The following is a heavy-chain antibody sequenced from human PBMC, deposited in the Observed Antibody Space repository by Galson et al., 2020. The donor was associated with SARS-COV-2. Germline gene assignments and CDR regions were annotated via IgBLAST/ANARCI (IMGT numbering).Heavy chain of an antibody. V-gene: IGHV3-48*03. D-gene: IGHD3-9*01. Sequence: GGSLRLSCAASGFSFSSYEMNWVRQAPGKGLEWVSYISNSGTTVYYANSVKGRFPISRDNAKNSLYLQVNSLRAEDTAVYYCAREGAYDILTSNYYYYCMDVWGEGTTVTVSS. CDR1: GFSFSSYE. CDR2: ISNSGTTV. CDR3: AREGAYDILTSNYYYYCMDV. J-gene: IGHJ6*04.